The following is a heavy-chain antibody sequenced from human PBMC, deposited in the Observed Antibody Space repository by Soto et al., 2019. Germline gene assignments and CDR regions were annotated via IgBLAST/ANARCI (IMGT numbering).Heavy chain of an antibody. D-gene: IGHD3-22*01. Sequence: GSLRLSCAASGFTFSSYAMSWVRQAPGKGLEWVSAISGSGGSTYYADSVKGRFTISRDNSKNTLYLQMNSLRAEDTAVYYCAKEPFYYYDSSGYFDYWGQGTLVTVSS. CDR3: AKEPFYYYDSSGYFDY. CDR2: ISGSGGST. J-gene: IGHJ4*02. CDR1: GFTFSSYA. V-gene: IGHV3-23*01.